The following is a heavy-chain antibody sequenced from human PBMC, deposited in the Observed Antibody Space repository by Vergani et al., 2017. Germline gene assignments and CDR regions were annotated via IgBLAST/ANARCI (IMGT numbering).Heavy chain of an antibody. Sequence: QVQLVESGGGVVQPGRSPRLSCAASGFTFSSYAMHWVRQAPGKGLEWVAVISYDGSNKYYADSVKGRFTISRDNSKNTLYLQMNSLRAEDTAVYYCASLASVATIGDAFDIWGQGTMVTVSS. V-gene: IGHV3-30-3*01. J-gene: IGHJ3*02. CDR2: ISYDGSNK. D-gene: IGHD5-24*01. CDR3: ASLASVATIGDAFDI. CDR1: GFTFSSYA.